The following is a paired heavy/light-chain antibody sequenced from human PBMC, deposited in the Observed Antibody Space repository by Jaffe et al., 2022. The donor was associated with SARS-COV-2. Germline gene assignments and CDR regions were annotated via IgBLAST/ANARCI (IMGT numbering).Heavy chain of an antibody. V-gene: IGHV3-11*01. CDR2: ISSSGSTI. Sequence: QVQLVESGGGLVKPGGSLRLSCAASGFTFSDYYMSWIRQAPGKGLEWVSYISSSGSTIYYADSVKGRFTISRDNAKNSLYLQMNSLRAEDTAVYYCARGGLVTTVTTYYYYGMDVWGQGTTVTVSS. CDR1: GFTFSDYY. CDR3: ARGGLVTTVTTYYYYGMDV. D-gene: IGHD4-17*01. J-gene: IGHJ6*02.
Light chain of an antibody. CDR3: MQALQTLFT. CDR2: LGS. Sequence: DIVMTQSPLSLPVTPGEPASISCRSSQSLLHSNGYNYLDWYLQKPGQSPQLLIYLGSNRASGVPDRFSGSGSGTDFTLKISRVEAEDVGVYYCMQALQTLFTFGPGTKVDIK. V-gene: IGKV2-28*01. CDR1: QSLLHSNGYNY. J-gene: IGKJ3*01.